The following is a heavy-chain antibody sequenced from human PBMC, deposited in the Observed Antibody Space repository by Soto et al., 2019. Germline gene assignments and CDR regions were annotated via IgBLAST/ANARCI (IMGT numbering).Heavy chain of an antibody. CDR1: GFTFSSYG. V-gene: IGHV3-33*01. CDR2: IWYDASNK. CDR3: ARDCAGYSSGWYQRGGFDY. D-gene: IGHD6-19*01. J-gene: IGHJ4*02. Sequence: QVQLVESGGGVVQPGRSLRLSCAASGFTFSSYGMHWVRQAPGKGLEWVAVIWYDASNKYYADSVKGRFTIYRDNSKNTLYLQMNSLRAEDTAVYYCARDCAGYSSGWYQRGGFDYWGQGTLVTVSS.